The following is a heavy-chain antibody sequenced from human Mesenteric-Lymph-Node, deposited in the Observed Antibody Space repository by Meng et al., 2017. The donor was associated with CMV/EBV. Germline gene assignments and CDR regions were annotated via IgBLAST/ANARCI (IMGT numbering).Heavy chain of an antibody. D-gene: IGHD1-26*01. CDR2: TYYRAKWYN. CDR3: ARTSQSGSGSFDI. CDR1: GDTVSTNTAA. J-gene: IGHJ3*02. Sequence: TLSLTCAISGDTVSTNTAAWNWIRQSPSRGLEWLGMTYYRAKWYNDYAVSVKSRVTITPDTARNEFSLQLNSVTPDDTAVYYCARTSQSGSGSFDIWGQGTLVTVSS. V-gene: IGHV6-1*01.